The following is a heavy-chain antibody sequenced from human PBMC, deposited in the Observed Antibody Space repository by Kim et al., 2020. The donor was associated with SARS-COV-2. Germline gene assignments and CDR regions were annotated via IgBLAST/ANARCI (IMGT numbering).Heavy chain of an antibody. CDR3: ARALPEGRYFDWLLNFGFDY. D-gene: IGHD3-9*01. Sequence: ASVKVSCKASGYTFTSYAMHWVRQAPGQRLEWMGWINAGNGNTKYSQKFQGRDTITRDTSASTAYMELSSLRSEDTAVYYCARALPEGRYFDWLLNFGFDYWGQGTLVTVSS. J-gene: IGHJ4*02. CDR2: INAGNGNT. V-gene: IGHV1-3*01. CDR1: GYTFTSYA.